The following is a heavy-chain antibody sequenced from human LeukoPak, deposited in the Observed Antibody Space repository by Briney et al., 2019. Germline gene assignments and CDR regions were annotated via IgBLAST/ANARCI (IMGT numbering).Heavy chain of an antibody. CDR1: GFTFSVYS. CDR3: ATWASSCRGC. CDR2: IKSKSEGKTT. Sequence: PGGSLRLSCAASGFTFSVYSMNWVRQAPGKGLEWVGRIKSKSEGKTTDYAEPVKGRFSVSRDDSKNTLFLQMNSLKTEDTAVYYCATWASSCRGCWGQGTLVTVSS. V-gene: IGHV3-15*01. J-gene: IGHJ4*02. D-gene: IGHD6-13*01.